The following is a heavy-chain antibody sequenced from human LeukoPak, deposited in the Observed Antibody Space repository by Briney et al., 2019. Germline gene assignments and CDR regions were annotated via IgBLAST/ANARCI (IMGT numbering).Heavy chain of an antibody. J-gene: IGHJ4*02. Sequence: MPGGSLRLSCAASGFTFSSYSMNWVRQAPGKGLEWVSSISSSSSYIYYADSVKGRFTISRDNAKNSLYLQMNSLRAEDTAVYYCARYGDSQWLVVGYFDYWGQGTLVTVSS. CDR2: ISSSSSYI. CDR3: ARYGDSQWLVVGYFDY. CDR1: GFTFSSYS. D-gene: IGHD6-19*01. V-gene: IGHV3-21*01.